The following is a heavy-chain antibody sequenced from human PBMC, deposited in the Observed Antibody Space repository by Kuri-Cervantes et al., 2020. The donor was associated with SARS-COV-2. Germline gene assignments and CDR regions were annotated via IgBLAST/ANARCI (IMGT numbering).Heavy chain of an antibody. CDR1: GGSFSGYS. J-gene: IGHJ4*02. D-gene: IGHD2-21*02. V-gene: IGHV4-30-2*01. CDR3: ARDGRAYCGGDCGLFDY. CDR2: IYHSGST. Sequence: SETLSLTCAVSGGSFSGYSWSWVRQPPGKGLEWIGYIYHSGSTYYNPSLKSRVTISVDRSKNQFSLKLSSVTAADTAVYYCARDGRAYCGGDCGLFDYWGQGTLVTVSS.